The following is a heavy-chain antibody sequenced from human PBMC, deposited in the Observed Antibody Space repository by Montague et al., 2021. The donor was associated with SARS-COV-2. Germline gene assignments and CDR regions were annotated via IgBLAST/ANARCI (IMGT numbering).Heavy chain of an antibody. CDR3: ARGPHSSSWHYYYYYGMDV. V-gene: IGHV4-34*01. Sequence: SETLSLTCSRQGGATRASDRKSTRQHSSQHGVSNADINHRGRTNYNPSLKSRVTISVDTSKNQFSLKLRSVTAADTDVYYCARGPHSSSWHYYYYYGMDVWGQGTTVTVSS. CDR2: INHRGRT. CDR1: GGATRASD. D-gene: IGHD6-13*01. J-gene: IGHJ6*02.